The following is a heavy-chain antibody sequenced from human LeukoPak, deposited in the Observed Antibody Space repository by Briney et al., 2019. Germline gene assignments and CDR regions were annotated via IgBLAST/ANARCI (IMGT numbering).Heavy chain of an antibody. CDR3: ARDWPGYSSYGDF. Sequence: ASMQVSWKASGYTFTDYYIHWVRQVPGQGLDWIAWINPKRGGTNYAQKFQGRVALTTDTSITTAYMELSGLTSDDTAMYYCARDWPGYSSYGDFWGQGALVTVSS. J-gene: IGHJ4*02. CDR1: GYTFTDYY. D-gene: IGHD6-13*01. CDR2: INPKRGGT. V-gene: IGHV1-2*02.